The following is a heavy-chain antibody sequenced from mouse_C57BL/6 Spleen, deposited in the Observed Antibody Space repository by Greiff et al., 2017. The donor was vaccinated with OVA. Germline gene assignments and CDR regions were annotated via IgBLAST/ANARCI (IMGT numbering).Heavy chain of an antibody. Sequence: QVQLQQSGPGLVQPSQSLSITCTVSGFSLTSYGVHWVRQSPGKGLEWLGVIWRGGSTDYNAAFMSRLSITKDNSKSQVFFKMNSLQADDTAIYYCAKNGHYGSSLYWYFDVWGTGTTVTVSS. J-gene: IGHJ1*03. CDR1: GFSLTSYG. D-gene: IGHD1-1*01. CDR3: AKNGHYGSSLYWYFDV. CDR2: IWRGGST. V-gene: IGHV2-5*01.